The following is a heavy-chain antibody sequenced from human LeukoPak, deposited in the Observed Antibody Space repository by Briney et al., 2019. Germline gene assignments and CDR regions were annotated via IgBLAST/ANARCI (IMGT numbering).Heavy chain of an antibody. CDR1: GYXLTELS. Sequence: ASVKVSCKVSGYXLTELSMHWVRQAPGQGLGWMGWINPNSGGTNYAQKFQGRVTMTRDTSISTAYMELSRLRSDDTAVYYCARVDRLDAFDIWGQGTMVTVSS. J-gene: IGHJ3*02. CDR3: ARVDRLDAFDI. CDR2: INPNSGGT. V-gene: IGHV1-2*02. D-gene: IGHD3-9*01.